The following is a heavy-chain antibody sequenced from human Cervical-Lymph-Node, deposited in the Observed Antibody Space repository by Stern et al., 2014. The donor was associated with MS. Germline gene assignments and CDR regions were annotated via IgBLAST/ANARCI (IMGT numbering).Heavy chain of an antibody. Sequence: EVQLVESGGALVQPGGSLRLSCSASGFNFSRYSMNWVRQAPGKGLEWVSYMSSSIKVTYYADSVEGRFTISRDNAKNSLYLQMHSLRDEDTAVYYCARDGQLGPGFDAWGQGTLVTVSS. J-gene: IGHJ5*02. V-gene: IGHV3-48*02. CDR1: GFNFSRYS. D-gene: IGHD6-6*01. CDR3: ARDGQLGPGFDA. CDR2: MSSSIKVT.